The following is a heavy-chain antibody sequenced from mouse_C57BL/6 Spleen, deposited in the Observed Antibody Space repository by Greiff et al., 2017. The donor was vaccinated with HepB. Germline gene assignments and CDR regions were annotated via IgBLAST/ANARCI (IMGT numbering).Heavy chain of an antibody. CDR1: GFSLTSYG. J-gene: IGHJ4*01. Sequence: VKLMESGPGLVQPSQSLSITCTVSGFSLTSYGVHWVRQSPGKGLEWLGVIWSGGSTDYNAAFIYRLSISKDNSKSQVFFKMNSLQADDTAIYYCARTGSSYYYAMDYWGQGTSVTVSS. V-gene: IGHV2-2*01. D-gene: IGHD1-1*01. CDR2: IWSGGST. CDR3: ARTGSSYYYAMDY.